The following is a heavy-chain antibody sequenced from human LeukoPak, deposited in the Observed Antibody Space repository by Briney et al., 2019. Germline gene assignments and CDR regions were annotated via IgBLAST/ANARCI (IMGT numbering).Heavy chain of an antibody. CDR3: ARVPVEKGGYIDY. D-gene: IGHD2-15*01. CDR1: GWSFSGDY. Sequence: SETLSLTCAVYGWSFSGDYWCCIRQPPGERREWIGEINDSESTNYNPSLKSRVTISVDTSKKQFSLKLSSVTAADTAVYYCARVPVEKGGYIDYWGQGTLVTVSS. J-gene: IGHJ4*02. CDR2: INDSEST. V-gene: IGHV4-34*01.